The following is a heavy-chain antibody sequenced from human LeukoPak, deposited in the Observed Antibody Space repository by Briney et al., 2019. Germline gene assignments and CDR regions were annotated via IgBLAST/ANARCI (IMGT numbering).Heavy chain of an antibody. CDR2: ISGSGGST. D-gene: IGHD6-19*01. J-gene: IGHJ3*01. Sequence: GGSLRLSCAAPGFTFSSYAMSWVRQAPGKGLEWVSAISGSGGSTYYADSVKGRFTISRDNSKNTLYLQMNSLRAEDTAVYYCAKSPRRWLVGGGAFWGQGTMVTVSS. CDR3: AKSPRRWLVGGGAF. CDR1: GFTFSSYA. V-gene: IGHV3-23*01.